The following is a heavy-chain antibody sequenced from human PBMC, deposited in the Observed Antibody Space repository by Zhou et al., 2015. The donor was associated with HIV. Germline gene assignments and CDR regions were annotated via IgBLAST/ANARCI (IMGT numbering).Heavy chain of an antibody. D-gene: IGHD3-22*01. CDR3: ARDRPRYYYDSSGYYSVSDY. CDR2: IIPMFGTADYA. J-gene: IGHJ4*02. Sequence: QVQLVQSGAEVKKPGSSVMVSCKVSGGTFTNYVITWVRQAPGQGLEWMGGIIPMFGTADYANYAPNFQGRVTITADKSTSTAYMELRSLRSDDTAVYYCARDRPRYYYDSSGYYSVSDYWGQGTLVTVSS. V-gene: IGHV1-69*06. CDR1: GGTFTNYV.